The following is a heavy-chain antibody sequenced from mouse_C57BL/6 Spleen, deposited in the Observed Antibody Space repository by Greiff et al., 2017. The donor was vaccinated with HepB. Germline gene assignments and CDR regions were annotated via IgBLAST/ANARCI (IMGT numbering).Heavy chain of an antibody. J-gene: IGHJ1*03. CDR2: IHPNSGST. CDR3: ARSPNVYGSSAYWYFDV. CDR1: GYTFTSYW. V-gene: IGHV1-64*01. D-gene: IGHD1-1*01. Sequence: QVQLQQPGAELVKPGASVKLSCKASGYTFTSYWMHWVKQRPGQGLEWIGMIHPNSGSTNYNEKFKSKATLTVDKSSSTAYMQLSSLTSEDSAVYYCARSPNVYGSSAYWYFDVWGTGTTVTVSS.